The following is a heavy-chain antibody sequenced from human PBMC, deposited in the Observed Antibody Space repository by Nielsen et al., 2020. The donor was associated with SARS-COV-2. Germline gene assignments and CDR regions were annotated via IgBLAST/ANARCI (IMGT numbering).Heavy chain of an antibody. D-gene: IGHD3-3*01. CDR3: AREGYYDFWSGYGYYNYYMDV. CDR2: IRYDGSNK. V-gene: IGHV3-30*02. CDR1: GFIFSRYG. J-gene: IGHJ6*03. Sequence: GGSLRLSCAASGFIFSRYGMHWVRQAPGKGLEWVALIRYDGSNKYYADSVKGRFTVSRDNANNSLYLQMNGLRADDTAVYYCAREGYYDFWSGYGYYNYYMDVWGEGTTVTVSS.